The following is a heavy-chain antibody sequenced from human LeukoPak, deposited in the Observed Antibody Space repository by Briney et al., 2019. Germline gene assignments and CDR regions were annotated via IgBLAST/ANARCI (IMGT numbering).Heavy chain of an antibody. Sequence: PGGSLRLSCAASGFTFSNAWMSWVRQAPGTGLERVGRIKSKTDGGTTDYAAPVKGRFTISRDDSKNTLYLQMNSLKTEDTAVYYCTAPERGDYGDYWGQGTLVTVSS. CDR1: GFTFSNAW. J-gene: IGHJ4*02. V-gene: IGHV3-15*01. CDR2: IKSKTDGGTT. CDR3: TAPERGDYGDY. D-gene: IGHD5-24*01.